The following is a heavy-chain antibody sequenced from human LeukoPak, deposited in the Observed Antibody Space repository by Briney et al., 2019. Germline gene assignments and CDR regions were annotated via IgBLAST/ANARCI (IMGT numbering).Heavy chain of an antibody. CDR1: GFTFSSYS. J-gene: IGHJ4*02. CDR2: ISSSSSTI. V-gene: IGHV3-48*01. D-gene: IGHD6-19*01. Sequence: PGGSLRLSCAASGFTFSSYSMNWVRQAPGKGLEWVSYISSSSSTIYYADSVKGRFTISRDNAKNSLYLQMNSLRAEDTAVYYCARDGDSSGWTRSDYWGQGTLVTVSS. CDR3: ARDGDSSGWTRSDY.